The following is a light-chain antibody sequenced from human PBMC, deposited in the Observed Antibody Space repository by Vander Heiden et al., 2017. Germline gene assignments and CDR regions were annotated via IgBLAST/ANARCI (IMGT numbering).Light chain of an antibody. CDR3: SSYTGSSTLVI. V-gene: IGLV2-14*03. Sequence: QSALTQPASVSGSPGESITISCTGTNSDVGGYNYVSWYQQHPGKAPHLLIFDVNNRPSGVSTRFSGSRSGNTASLAISGLLAEDEGFYYCSSYTGSSTLVIFGGGTKLTVL. J-gene: IGLJ2*01. CDR2: DVN. CDR1: NSDVGGYNY.